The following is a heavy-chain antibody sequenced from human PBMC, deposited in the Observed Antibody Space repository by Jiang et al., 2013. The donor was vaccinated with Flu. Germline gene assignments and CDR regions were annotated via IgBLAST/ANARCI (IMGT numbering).Heavy chain of an antibody. V-gene: IGHV3-9*01. CDR3: AKGINGGNVGEIDY. Sequence: GLVQPGRSLRLSCAASGFTFDDYAMHWVRQAPGKGLEWASSISWNTGSIGYADSVKGRFTISRDNAKSSLYLQMNSLRAEDTALYYCAKGINGGNVGEIDYWGQGTLVTVSS. CDR2: ISWNTGSI. CDR1: GFTFDDYA. J-gene: IGHJ4*02. D-gene: IGHD4-23*01.